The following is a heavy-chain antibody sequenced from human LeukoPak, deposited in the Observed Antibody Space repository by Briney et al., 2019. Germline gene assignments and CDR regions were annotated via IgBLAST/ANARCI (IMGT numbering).Heavy chain of an antibody. V-gene: IGHV3-23*01. CDR2: ISITVGGT. CDR3: AKRSHMLGATNPNYYFDH. D-gene: IGHD1-26*01. Sequence: TGGSLRLSCAASGFTFSSYAMSWVRQAPGKGLEWVSAISITVGGTYYADSVKGGFTISRDNSKNTLYLQMNSLSAEDTAVYYCAKRSHMLGATNPNYYFDHWGQGTLVTVSS. CDR1: GFTFSSYA. J-gene: IGHJ4*02.